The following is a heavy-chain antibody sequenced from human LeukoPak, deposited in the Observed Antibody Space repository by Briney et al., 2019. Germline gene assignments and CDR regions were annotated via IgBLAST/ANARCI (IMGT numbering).Heavy chain of an antibody. Sequence: SQTLSLTCAISGDSVSSNSAAWIWIRQSPSRGLEWLGRTYYRSKWYNDYAVSVKSRITINPDTSKNQFSLQLNSVTPEDTAVYYCAVSYDYVWGSYRPGPFDYWGQGTLVTVSS. CDR2: TYYRSKWYN. CDR3: AVSYDYVWGSYRPGPFDY. CDR1: GDSVSSNSAA. D-gene: IGHD3-16*02. J-gene: IGHJ4*02. V-gene: IGHV6-1*01.